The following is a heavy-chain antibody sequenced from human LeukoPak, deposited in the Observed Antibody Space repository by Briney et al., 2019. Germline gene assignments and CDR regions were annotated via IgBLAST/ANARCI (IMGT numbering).Heavy chain of an antibody. V-gene: IGHV3-30*02. J-gene: IGHJ4*02. CDR1: GFTFNSYG. D-gene: IGHD3-22*01. CDR2: IRHDGTNK. Sequence: GGSLRLSCASSGFTFNSYGMHWVRRAPGKGLEWVAFIRHDGTNKYYADSVKGRFTISRDNSKNTLFLQMSSLRVEDTAVYYCGRDVSDTVVVITHNFDFWGQGTLVTVSS. CDR3: GRDVSDTVVVITHNFDF.